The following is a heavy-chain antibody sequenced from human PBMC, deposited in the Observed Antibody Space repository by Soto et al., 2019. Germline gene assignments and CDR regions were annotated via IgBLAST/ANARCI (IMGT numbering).Heavy chain of an antibody. CDR1: GFTFSNYA. CDR3: AKAPRDTSSWNWFDP. CDR2: ISGSGDST. Sequence: GGSLRLSCATSGFTFSNYAMNWVRQAPGKGLEWVSGISGSGDSTYYPDSMKGRFTISRDHSKNTLYLEMNSLRADDTAIYYCAKAPRDTSSWNWFDPWGQGTLVTVSS. V-gene: IGHV3-23*01. D-gene: IGHD6-13*01. J-gene: IGHJ5*02.